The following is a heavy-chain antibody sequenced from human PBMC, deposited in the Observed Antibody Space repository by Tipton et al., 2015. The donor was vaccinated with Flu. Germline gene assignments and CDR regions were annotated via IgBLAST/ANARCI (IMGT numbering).Heavy chain of an antibody. D-gene: IGHD6-13*01. J-gene: IGHJ4*02. V-gene: IGHV4-4*07. CDR3: ARSGSKGSSPDY. Sequence: TLSLTCTVSGGSISSYYWSWIRQPAGKGLEWIGRMYTSGSTNYNPSLKSRVTMSVDTSKNQFSLNLTSVTAADTAVYYCARSGSKGSSPDYCGQGTLVTVSS. CDR1: GGSISSYY. CDR2: MYTSGST.